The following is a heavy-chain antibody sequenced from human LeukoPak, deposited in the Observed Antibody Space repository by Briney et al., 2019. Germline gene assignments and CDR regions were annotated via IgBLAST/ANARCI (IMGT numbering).Heavy chain of an antibody. CDR2: ITGNGGST. CDR1: GFTFRTYA. V-gene: IGHV3-23*01. J-gene: IGHJ4*02. CDR3: ARDSGSYLQPTDY. D-gene: IGHD1-26*01. Sequence: GGSLRLSCAASGFTFRTYAMTWVRQAPGKGLEWVSSITGNGGSTYYADSVKGRLTISRDNSKNTLYLQMDSLRAEDTAVYHCARDSGSYLQPTDYWGQGTLVTVSS.